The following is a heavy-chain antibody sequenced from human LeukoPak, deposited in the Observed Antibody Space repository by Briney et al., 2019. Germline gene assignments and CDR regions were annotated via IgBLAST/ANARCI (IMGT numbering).Heavy chain of an antibody. CDR2: IYTSGST. Sequence: SETLSLTCTVSGGSISSYYWSWIRQPAGKGLEWIGRIYTSGSTNYNPSLKSRVTMSVDTSKNQFSLKLSSVTAADRAVYYCARDLEVPDHYYYYGMDVWGQGTTVTVPS. CDR1: GGSISSYY. D-gene: IGHD2-2*01. V-gene: IGHV4-4*07. J-gene: IGHJ6*02. CDR3: ARDLEVPDHYYYYGMDV.